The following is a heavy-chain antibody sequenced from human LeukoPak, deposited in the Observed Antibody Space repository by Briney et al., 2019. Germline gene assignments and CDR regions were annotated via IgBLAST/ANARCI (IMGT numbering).Heavy chain of an antibody. D-gene: IGHD6-19*01. CDR3: ARVGSGWSLDY. CDR2: IKQDGSEK. Sequence: GGSLRLSCAASGFTFSSYWMSWVRQAPGKGLEWVANIKQDGSEKYYVDSVKGRFTISRDNDKNSLYLQMNSLRAEDTAVYYCARVGSGWSLDYWGQGTLVTVSS. J-gene: IGHJ4*02. CDR1: GFTFSSYW. V-gene: IGHV3-7*01.